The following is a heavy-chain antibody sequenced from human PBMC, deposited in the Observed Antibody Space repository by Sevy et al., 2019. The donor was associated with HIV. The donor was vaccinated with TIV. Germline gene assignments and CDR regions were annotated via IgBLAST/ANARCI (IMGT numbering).Heavy chain of an antibody. Sequence: GESLKISCAASGFTFSSYAMHWVRQAPGKGLEWVAVISYDGSNKYYADSVKGRFTISRDNSKNTLYLQMNSLRAEDTAVYYCARVGTGIRSYDAADYWGQGTLVTVSS. J-gene: IGHJ4*02. CDR1: GFTFSSYA. CDR3: ARVGTGIRSYDAADY. CDR2: ISYDGSNK. D-gene: IGHD1-1*01. V-gene: IGHV3-30-3*01.